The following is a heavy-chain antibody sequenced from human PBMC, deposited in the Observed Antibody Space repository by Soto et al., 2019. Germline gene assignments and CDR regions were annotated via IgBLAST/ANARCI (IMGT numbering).Heavy chain of an antibody. CDR2: ISAYNGNT. J-gene: IGHJ4*02. V-gene: IGHV1-18*01. D-gene: IGHD6-13*01. Sequence: QVQLVQSGAEVKKPGASVKVSCKASGYTFTSYGISWVRQAPGQGLEWMGWISAYNGNTNYAQQLQGRVTMTTDTATSTADKELRSLRSDDTAVYYCARDTAAAGIFDYWGQGTLVTVSS. CDR1: GYTFTSYG. CDR3: ARDTAAAGIFDY.